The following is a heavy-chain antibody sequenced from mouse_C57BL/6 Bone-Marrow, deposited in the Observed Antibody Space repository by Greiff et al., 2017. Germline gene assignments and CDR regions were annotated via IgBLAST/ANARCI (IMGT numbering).Heavy chain of an antibody. CDR3: ARDDGPFGV. CDR1: GFTFSDYG. CDR2: ISSGSSTI. J-gene: IGHJ1*03. D-gene: IGHD2-3*01. V-gene: IGHV5-17*01. Sequence: EVKLVESGGGLVKPGGSLKLSCAASGFTFSDYGMHWVRQAPEKGLAWVAYISSGSSTIYYADTVKGRFTISRDNAKNTLFLQMTSLRSEDTAMYYCARDDGPFGVWGTGTTVTVSS.